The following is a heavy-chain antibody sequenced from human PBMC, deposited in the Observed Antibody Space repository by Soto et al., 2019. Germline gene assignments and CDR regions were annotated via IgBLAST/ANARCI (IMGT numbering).Heavy chain of an antibody. CDR3: ARDKITGLFDY. J-gene: IGHJ4*02. Sequence: QVQLQQWGAGLLKPSETLSLTCAVYGGSFSGYYWTWIRQPPGTGLEWIGEINHSGSTNYNPSLKGRVTTSVDTAKNQFSLKRTSVSAADTAVYYWARDKITGLFDYWGQGTLVTVSS. CDR1: GGSFSGYY. V-gene: IGHV4-34*01. CDR2: INHSGST. D-gene: IGHD2-8*02.